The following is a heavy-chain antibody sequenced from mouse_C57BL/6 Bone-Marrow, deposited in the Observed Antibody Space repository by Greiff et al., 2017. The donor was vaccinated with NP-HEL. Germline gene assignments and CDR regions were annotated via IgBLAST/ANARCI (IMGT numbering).Heavy chain of an antibody. CDR3: ARPYYSVDHVLWFVY. CDR1: GYSFTGYF. V-gene: IGHV1-20*01. D-gene: IGHD2-12*01. CDR2: INPYNGDT. Sequence: EVQLQQSGPELVKPGASVKISCKASGYSFTGYFMHWVMQSHGQSLEWIGRINPYNGDTFYNQKFKGKATLTVDKSSSTAHMQLRSLTSEDSAVFYCARPYYSVDHVLWFVYWGEGTPVTESA. J-gene: IGHJ3*01.